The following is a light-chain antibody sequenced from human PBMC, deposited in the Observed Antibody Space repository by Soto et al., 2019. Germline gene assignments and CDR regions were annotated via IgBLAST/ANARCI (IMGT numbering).Light chain of an antibody. CDR2: EVT. Sequence: QSALTQPASVSGSPGQSITISCTGTSSDVGGYNYVSWYQQHTGKAPKLMIYEVTNRPSGVSTRFSGSKSGNTASLTISGLQAEDEADYYCSSYTSRSTLVFGTGTKLTVL. J-gene: IGLJ1*01. CDR3: SSYTSRSTLV. CDR1: SSDVGGYNY. V-gene: IGLV2-14*01.